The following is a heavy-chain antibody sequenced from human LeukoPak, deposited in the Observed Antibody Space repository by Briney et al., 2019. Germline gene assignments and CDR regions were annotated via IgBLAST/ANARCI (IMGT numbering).Heavy chain of an antibody. CDR1: GFSISTYG. Sequence: GGSLRLSCAASGFSISTYGMSWVRQAPGKGLEWVSSISGGSTYYADSVKGQFTISRDNSKNTVSLQMNSLRAEDTAVYYCAKSVYHSGNYWGQGTLVTVSS. CDR2: ISGGST. V-gene: IGHV3-23*01. J-gene: IGHJ4*02. D-gene: IGHD3-10*01. CDR3: AKSVYHSGNY.